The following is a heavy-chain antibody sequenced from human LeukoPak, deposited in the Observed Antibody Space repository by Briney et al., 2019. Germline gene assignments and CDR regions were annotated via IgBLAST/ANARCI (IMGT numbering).Heavy chain of an antibody. D-gene: IGHD1-1*01. CDR3: ARRSPNWAYYFDY. Sequence: SQTLSLTCSVSGTSISSYYWSWIRQPPGKGLERIGYIHYSGSTNYNPSLKSRVTISVDTSKNQFSLKLSSVTAADTAVYYCARRSPNWAYYFDYWGQGSLVTVSS. V-gene: IGHV4-59*08. CDR2: IHYSGST. CDR1: GTSISSYY. J-gene: IGHJ4*02.